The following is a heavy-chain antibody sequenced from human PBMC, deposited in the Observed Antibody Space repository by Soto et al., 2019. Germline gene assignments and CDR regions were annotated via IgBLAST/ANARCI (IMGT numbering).Heavy chain of an antibody. CDR3: AKERSSGWSFDY. V-gene: IGHV3-23*01. D-gene: IGHD6-19*01. Sequence: TGGSLRLSCAASGVTFSTYAMSWVRQAPGKGLEWVSTIDNSGGITYYADSVKGRFTISRDNSRNTLYLQMNSLRAEDTAVFYCAKERSSGWSFDYWGQGTLVTVSS. CDR1: GVTFSTYA. CDR2: IDNSGGIT. J-gene: IGHJ4*02.